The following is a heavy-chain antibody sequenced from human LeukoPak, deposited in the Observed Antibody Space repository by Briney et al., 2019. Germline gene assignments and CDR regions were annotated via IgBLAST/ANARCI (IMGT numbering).Heavy chain of an antibody. D-gene: IGHD3-22*01. CDR2: MNPNSGNT. Sequence: ASVKVSCKASGYTFTSYDINWVRQATGQGLEWMGWMNPNSGNTGYAQKFQGRVTMTRNTSISTAYMELSSLRSEDTAVYYCARGGYYYDSSGETLPRARDAFDIWGQGTMVTVSS. CDR1: GYTFTSYD. V-gene: IGHV1-8*01. J-gene: IGHJ3*02. CDR3: ARGGYYYDSSGETLPRARDAFDI.